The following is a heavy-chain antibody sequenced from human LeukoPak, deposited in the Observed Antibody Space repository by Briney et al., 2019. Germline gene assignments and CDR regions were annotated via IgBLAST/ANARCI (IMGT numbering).Heavy chain of an antibody. CDR1: GGSISSYY. CDR3: ARLRFLEFDWYFDL. Sequence: PSETLSLTCTDSGGSISSYYWSWIRQPAGKGLEWIGRIYASGSTNYNPSLKSRVTMSVDTSKNQFSLKLSSVTAADTAVYYCARLRFLEFDWYFDLWGRGTLVTVSS. D-gene: IGHD3-3*01. J-gene: IGHJ2*01. V-gene: IGHV4-4*07. CDR2: IYASGST.